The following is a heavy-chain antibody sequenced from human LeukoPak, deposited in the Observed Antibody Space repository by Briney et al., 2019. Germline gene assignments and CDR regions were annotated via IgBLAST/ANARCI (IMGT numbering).Heavy chain of an antibody. V-gene: IGHV3-53*01. Sequence: GGSLRLSCAAFGFTVSSNYMGWVRQAPGKGLEWLSIIYSGGDTYYADPVKGRFTISRDSSKNTVHLQMDSLRAEDTALYHCAKPQRLWFGESSDYWGQGTLVTVSS. CDR3: AKPQRLWFGESSDY. CDR2: IYSGGDT. D-gene: IGHD3-10*01. J-gene: IGHJ4*02. CDR1: GFTVSSNY.